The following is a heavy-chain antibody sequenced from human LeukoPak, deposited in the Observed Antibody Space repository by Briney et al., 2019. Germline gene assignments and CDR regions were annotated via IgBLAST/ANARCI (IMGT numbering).Heavy chain of an antibody. V-gene: IGHV4-4*07. CDR1: GGSISGYY. CDR2: IFSSGRN. J-gene: IGHJ4*02. D-gene: IGHD3-16*01. CDR3: AREAGDYDAGGHPPTPYYFDL. Sequence: SEILSLTCNVSGGSISGYYWSWIRQPAGKGLEWMGRIFSSGRNNYNPSLKSRLMVAVDPSKNQFSLRLSSVTAADTAVYYFAREAGDYDAGGHPPTPYYFDLWGQGTLVTVSS.